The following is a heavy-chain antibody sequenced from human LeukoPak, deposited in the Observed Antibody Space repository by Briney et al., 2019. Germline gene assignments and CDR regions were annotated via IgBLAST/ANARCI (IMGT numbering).Heavy chain of an antibody. D-gene: IGHD5-18*01. CDR1: GGTFSSYA. Sequence: ASVKVSCKASGGTFSSYAISWVRQAPGQGLEWMGWISAYNGNTNYAQKLQGRVTMTTDTSTSTAYMELRSLRSDDTAVYYCARFTRVDTAMAYYFDYWGQGTLVTVSS. CDR3: ARFTRVDTAMAYYFDY. V-gene: IGHV1-18*01. CDR2: ISAYNGNT. J-gene: IGHJ4*02.